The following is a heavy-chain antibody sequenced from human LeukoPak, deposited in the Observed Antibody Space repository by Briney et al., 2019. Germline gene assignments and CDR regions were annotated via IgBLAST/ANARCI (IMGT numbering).Heavy chain of an antibody. D-gene: IGHD2-2*01. Sequence: TGGSLRLSCAASGFTFSSYAMQWVRQAPGKGLERVAVISYDGSNKYYADSVKGRFTISRDNAKNTLYLQMNSLRAEDKAVYYCARDLGCSSTSCYVDYYYYGMDVWGQVTTVTVS. CDR3: ARDLGCSSTSCYVDYYYYGMDV. V-gene: IGHV3-30-3*01. J-gene: IGHJ6*02. CDR2: ISYDGSNK. CDR1: GFTFSSYA.